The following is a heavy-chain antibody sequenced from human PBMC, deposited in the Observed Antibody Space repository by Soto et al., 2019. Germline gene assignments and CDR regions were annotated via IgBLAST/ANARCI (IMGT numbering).Heavy chain of an antibody. CDR3: ARGSAVRGVHY. V-gene: IGHV4-59*01. J-gene: IGHJ4*02. CDR2: IYYSGST. CDR1: GGSISGYF. Sequence: SETLSLTCTVSGGSISGYFWSWIRQPPGKGLEWIGYIYYSGSTNYNPSLKSRVTISVDTSKNQFSLKLSSVTAADTAVYFCARGSAVRGVHYWGQGALVTVSS. D-gene: IGHD3-10*01.